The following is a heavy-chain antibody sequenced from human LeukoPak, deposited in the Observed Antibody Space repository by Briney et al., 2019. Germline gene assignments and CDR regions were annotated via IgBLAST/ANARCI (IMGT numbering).Heavy chain of an antibody. J-gene: IGHJ5*02. D-gene: IGHD6-13*01. V-gene: IGHV1-46*01. CDR1: GYTFTSYY. CDR2: INPSGGST. Sequence: GASVKVSCKASGYTFTSYYMHWVRQAPGQGLEWMGIINPSGGSTSYAQKFQGRVTMTRDMSTSTVYMELSSLRSEDTAVYYCARGIAAAGGDGDWFDPWGQGTLVTVSS. CDR3: ARGIAAAGGDGDWFDP.